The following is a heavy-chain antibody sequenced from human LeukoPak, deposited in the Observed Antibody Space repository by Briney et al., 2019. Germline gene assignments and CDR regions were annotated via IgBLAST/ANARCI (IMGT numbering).Heavy chain of an antibody. V-gene: IGHV4-39*01. CDR3: ASQNRYCSNGVCFNYFDY. Sequence: SETLSLTCTVSGGSTSSSRYYWGWIRQPPGKGLEWIGSIYYSGSTYYNPSFKSRVTISVDTSKNQFSLKLSSVTASDTAVYYCASQNRYCSNGVCFNYFDYWGQGTLVTVSS. CDR2: IYYSGST. D-gene: IGHD2-8*01. J-gene: IGHJ4*02. CDR1: GGSTSSSRYY.